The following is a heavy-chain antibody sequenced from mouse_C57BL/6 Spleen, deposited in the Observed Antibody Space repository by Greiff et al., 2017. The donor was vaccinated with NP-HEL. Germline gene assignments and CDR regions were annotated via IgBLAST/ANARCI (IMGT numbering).Heavy chain of an antibody. CDR3: TRSPFYYGSSYGAY. Sequence: EVQLQQSGTVLARPGASVKMSCKTSGYTFTSYWMHWVKQRPGQGLEWIGAIYPGNSDTSYNQKFKGKAKLTAVTSASTAYMELSSLTNEDSAVYYCTRSPFYYGSSYGAYWGQGTLVTVSA. D-gene: IGHD1-1*01. J-gene: IGHJ3*01. CDR2: IYPGNSDT. V-gene: IGHV1-5*01. CDR1: GYTFTSYW.